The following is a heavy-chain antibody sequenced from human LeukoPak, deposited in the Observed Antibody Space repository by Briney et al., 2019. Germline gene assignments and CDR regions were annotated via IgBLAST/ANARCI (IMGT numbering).Heavy chain of an antibody. CDR3: TTDWYYYDSSGYYPIF. CDR1: GFPFSDVW. Sequence: GGSLRLPCAASGFPFSDVWMSWVRQAPGKGLEWVGRIKSKTDGGTADYAAPVKGRFTFSRDDSKNTLYLQMNSLNTEDTAVYYCTTDWYYYDSSGYYPIFWGQGTLVTVSS. D-gene: IGHD3-22*01. V-gene: IGHV3-15*01. J-gene: IGHJ4*02. CDR2: IKSKTDGGTA.